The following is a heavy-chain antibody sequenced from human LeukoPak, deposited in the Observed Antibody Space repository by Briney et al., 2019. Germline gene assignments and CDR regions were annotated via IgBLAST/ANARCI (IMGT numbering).Heavy chain of an antibody. CDR2: ISSSSSYI. CDR1: GFTFSSYS. V-gene: IGHV3-21*01. J-gene: IGHJ3*02. D-gene: IGHD2-21*02. CDR3: ARDIYCGGDCYSTDAFDI. Sequence: GGSLRLSCAASGFTFSSYSMNWVRQAPGKGLEWVSSISSSSSYIYYADSVKGRFTISRDNAKNSLYLQMNSLRAEDTAVYYCARDIYCGGDCYSTDAFDIWGQGTMVTVSS.